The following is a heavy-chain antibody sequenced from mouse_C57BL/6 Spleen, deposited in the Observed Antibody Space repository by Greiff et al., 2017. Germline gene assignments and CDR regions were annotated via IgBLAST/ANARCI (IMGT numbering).Heavy chain of an antibody. CDR2: IYPGDGDT. V-gene: IGHV1-82*01. J-gene: IGHJ3*01. Sequence: QVQLQQSGPELVKPGASVKISCKASGYAFSSSWMNWVKQRPGKGLEWIGRIYPGDGDTNYNGKFKGKATMTADKSSSTAYMQLSSLTSEDSAVYFCARGGVYDYDGRFAYWGQGTLVTVSS. CDR1: GYAFSSSW. CDR3: ARGGVYDYDGRFAY. D-gene: IGHD2-4*01.